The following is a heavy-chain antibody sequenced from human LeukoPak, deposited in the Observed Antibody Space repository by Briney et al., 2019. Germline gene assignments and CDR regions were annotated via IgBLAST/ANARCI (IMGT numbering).Heavy chain of an antibody. CDR2: IYYIGST. CDR1: GGSISSSSYY. D-gene: IGHD6-19*01. Sequence: SETLSLTCTVSGGSISSSSYYWGWIRQPPGKGLEWIGSIYYIGSTYYNPSLKSRVTIPVDTSKNQFSLNLGSVTAADTAVYYCATGIAVAGIFSDYWGQGTLVTVSS. CDR3: ATGIAVAGIFSDY. V-gene: IGHV4-39*01. J-gene: IGHJ4*02.